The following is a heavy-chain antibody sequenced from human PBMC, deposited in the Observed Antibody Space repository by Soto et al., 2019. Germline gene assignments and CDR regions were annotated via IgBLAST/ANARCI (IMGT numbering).Heavy chain of an antibody. CDR1: GFTFSDYY. CDR2: ISSSGSTI. Sequence: GGSLRLSCAASGFTFSDYYMSWIRQAPGKGLEWVSYISSSGSTIYYAASVKGRFTISRDNAKNSLYLQMNGLRAEDTAVYYCASRPSTQAAIRVSYWGQGTLVTVSS. CDR3: ASRPSTQAAIRVSY. D-gene: IGHD2-15*01. J-gene: IGHJ4*02. V-gene: IGHV3-11*01.